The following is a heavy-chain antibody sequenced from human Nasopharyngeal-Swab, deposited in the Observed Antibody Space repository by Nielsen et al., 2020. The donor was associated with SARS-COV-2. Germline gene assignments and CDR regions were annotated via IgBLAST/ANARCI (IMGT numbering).Heavy chain of an antibody. V-gene: IGHV4-39*01. CDR2: IYYSGST. CDR1: GGSISSSSYY. Sequence: GSLRLSCTVSGGSISSSSYYWGWIRQPPGKGLEWIGSIYYSGSTYYNPSLKSRVPISVDTSKNQFSLKLSSVTAADTAVYYCASQPYSSSWYGGDAFDIWGQGTMVTVSS. J-gene: IGHJ3*02. CDR3: ASQPYSSSWYGGDAFDI. D-gene: IGHD6-13*01.